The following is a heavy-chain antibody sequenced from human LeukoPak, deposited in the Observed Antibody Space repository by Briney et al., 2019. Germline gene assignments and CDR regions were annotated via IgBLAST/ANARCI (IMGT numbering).Heavy chain of an antibody. CDR2: INHSGGT. D-gene: IGHD3-16*02. V-gene: IGHV4-34*01. CDR3: ARGFRGYDYVWGSYRYSPYYFDY. Sequence: PSETLSLTCAVYGGSFSGDYWSWIRQPPGKGREWIGEINHSGGTNYNPSLKSRVTISVGTSKNQFSLKLSSVTAADTAVYYCARGFRGYDYVWGSYRYSPYYFDYWGQGTLVTVSS. CDR1: GGSFSGDY. J-gene: IGHJ4*02.